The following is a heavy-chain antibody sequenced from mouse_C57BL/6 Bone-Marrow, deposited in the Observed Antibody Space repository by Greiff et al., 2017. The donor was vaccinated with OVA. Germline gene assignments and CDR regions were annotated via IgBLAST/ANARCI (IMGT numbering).Heavy chain of an antibody. CDR1: GFSFNTYA. Sequence: VQLKESGGGLVQPKGSLKLSCAASGFSFNTYAMNWVRQAPGKGLEWVARIRSKSNNYATSYADSVKDRFTISRDDSESMLYLQMNNLKTEDTAMYYCVRLLIYWGQGTSVTVSS. CDR2: IRSKSNNYAT. J-gene: IGHJ4*01. V-gene: IGHV10-1*01. CDR3: VRLLIY.